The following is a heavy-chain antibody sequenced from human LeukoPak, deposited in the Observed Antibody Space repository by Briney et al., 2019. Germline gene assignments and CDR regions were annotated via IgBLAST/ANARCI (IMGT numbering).Heavy chain of an antibody. J-gene: IGHJ4*02. CDR1: GYTFTGYY. V-gene: IGHV1-2*02. CDR3: ARDLDVVVPASDY. Sequence: ASVKVSCKASGYTFTGYYMRWVRQAPGQGLEWMGWINPNSGGTNYAQKFQGRVTMTRDTSISTAYMELSRLRSDVTAVYYCARDLDVVVPASDYWGQGTLVTVSS. CDR2: INPNSGGT. D-gene: IGHD2-2*01.